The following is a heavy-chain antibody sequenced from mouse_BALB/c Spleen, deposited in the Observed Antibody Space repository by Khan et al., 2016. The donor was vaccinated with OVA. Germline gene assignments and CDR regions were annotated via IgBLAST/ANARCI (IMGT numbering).Heavy chain of an antibody. J-gene: IGHJ2*01. V-gene: IGHV3-2*02. CDR1: GYSITSDYA. D-gene: IGHD2-3*01. CDR3: ARSDEGDFDY. CDR2: IRYSGNT. Sequence: VQLQESGPGLVKPSESLSLTCTVTGYSITSDYAWNWIRQFPGNQLEWMGFIRYSGNTNYNPYLKSRSSITGDTSKNPFFLQLNSVTTEDTAAYYCARSDEGDFDYWGQGTTLTVSS.